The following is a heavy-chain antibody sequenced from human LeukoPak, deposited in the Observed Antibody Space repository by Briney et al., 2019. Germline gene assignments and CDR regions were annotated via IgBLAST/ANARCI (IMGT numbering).Heavy chain of an antibody. D-gene: IGHD1-26*01. CDR3: AKGWESGSYYVPLGY. J-gene: IGHJ4*02. CDR1: GFTFSSYS. CDR2: ISSSGSYI. Sequence: GGSLRLSCAASGFTFSSYSMNWVRQAPGKGLEWVSSISSSGSYIYYADSVKGRFTLSRDNAKNSLYLQMNSLRAEDTAVYYCAKGWESGSYYVPLGYWGQGTLVTVSS. V-gene: IGHV3-21*06.